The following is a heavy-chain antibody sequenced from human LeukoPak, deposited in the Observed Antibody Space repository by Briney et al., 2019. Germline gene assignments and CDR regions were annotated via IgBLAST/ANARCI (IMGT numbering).Heavy chain of an antibody. CDR1: GGSFSGYY. CDR3: ARSGERGMVRGVPDY. CDR2: INHSGYT. J-gene: IGHJ4*02. Sequence: SETLSLTCALYGGSFSGYYWSWIRQSPGKGLEWIGQINHSGYTNYKPSLKSRVTISVDTSKNQFSLKLISMTAADTAVYYCARSGERGMVRGVPDYWGQGTLVTVSS. V-gene: IGHV4-34*01. D-gene: IGHD3-10*01.